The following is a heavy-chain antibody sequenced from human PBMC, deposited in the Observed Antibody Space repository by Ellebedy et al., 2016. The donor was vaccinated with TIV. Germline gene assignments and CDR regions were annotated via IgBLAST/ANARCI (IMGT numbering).Heavy chain of an antibody. Sequence: GESLKISCAASGFTFSPYAMAWVRQAPGKGLEWVSGIVGSGSQKYADSVKGRFTISRDNSKRTVDLQMNGLRAEDTAIYFCAKDRTSGDGYWVFDQWGQGTLVTVSS. D-gene: IGHD5-18*01. CDR2: IVGSGS. CDR3: AKDRTSGDGYWVFDQ. V-gene: IGHV3-23*01. J-gene: IGHJ4*02. CDR1: GFTFSPYA.